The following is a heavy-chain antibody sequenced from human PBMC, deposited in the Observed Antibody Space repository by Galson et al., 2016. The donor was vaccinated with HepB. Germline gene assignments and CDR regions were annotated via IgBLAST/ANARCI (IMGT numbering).Heavy chain of an antibody. CDR3: ACPTGGNWTDY. CDR2: IKQDGSEK. J-gene: IGHJ4*02. V-gene: IGHV3-7*05. D-gene: IGHD1-1*01. CDR1: GFTFSSYT. Sequence: SLRLSCAASGFTFSSYTKNWVRQAPGKGLEWVANIKQDGSEKYYVDSVRGRFTISRDNAKNSLYLQMNSLRVEDTAVYYCACPTGGNWTDYWGQGTLVTVSS.